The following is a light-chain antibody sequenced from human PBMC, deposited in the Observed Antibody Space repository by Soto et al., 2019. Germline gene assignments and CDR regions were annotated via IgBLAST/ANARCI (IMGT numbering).Light chain of an antibody. CDR2: GAS. Sequence: EIVLTQSPGTLSLSPGARAPLSCRASQSVSSSNLAWYQQKPGLAPRLLIYGASTRATGIPARFSGSGSGTEFTLTISSLQSEDFAVYYCQQYNNWPLTFGQGTRLEIK. V-gene: IGKV3-15*01. CDR3: QQYNNWPLT. J-gene: IGKJ5*01. CDR1: QSVSSSN.